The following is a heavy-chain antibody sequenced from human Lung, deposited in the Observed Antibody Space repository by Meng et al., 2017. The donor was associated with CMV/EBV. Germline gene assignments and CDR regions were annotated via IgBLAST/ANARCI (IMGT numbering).Heavy chain of an antibody. J-gene: IGHJ6*02. CDR1: GFTFSTYT. V-gene: IGHV3-21*01. CDR3: ARARVFYAMDV. CDR2: ISSSSSYI. Sequence: GGSXRLXCAASGFTFSTYTINWVRQAPGKGLEWVSCISSSSSYIYYADSVKGRFTISRDNAKNSVYLQMDSLRADDTAVYYCARARVFYAMDVWGQGTTGTVSS.